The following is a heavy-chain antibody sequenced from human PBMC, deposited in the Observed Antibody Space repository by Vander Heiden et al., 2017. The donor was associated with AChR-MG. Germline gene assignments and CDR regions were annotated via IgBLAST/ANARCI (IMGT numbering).Heavy chain of an antibody. CDR2: ISGSGGST. CDR1: GFTFSSDA. V-gene: IGHV3-23*01. CDR3: AKASVVVAATYYGMDV. Sequence: EVQLLESGGGLVQPGGSLRLSCAASGFTFSSDAMSGVRQAPGKGLEWVSAISGSGGSTYYADSVKGRFTISRDNSKNTLYLQMNSLRAEDTAVYYCAKASVVVAATYYGMDVWGQGTTVTVSS. D-gene: IGHD2-15*01. J-gene: IGHJ6*02.